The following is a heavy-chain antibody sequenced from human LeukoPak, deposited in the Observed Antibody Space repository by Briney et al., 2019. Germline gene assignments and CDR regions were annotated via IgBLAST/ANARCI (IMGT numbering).Heavy chain of an antibody. CDR2: ISGSGGST. CDR3: ARDPVSYDFWSGSFDY. D-gene: IGHD3-3*01. J-gene: IGHJ4*02. V-gene: IGHV3-23*01. Sequence: PGGSLRLSCAASGFTFSSYAMSWVRQAPGKGLEWVSAISGSGGSTYYADSVKGRFTISRDNSKNTLYLQMNSLRAEDTAVYYCARDPVSYDFWSGSFDYWGQGTLVTVSS. CDR1: GFTFSSYA.